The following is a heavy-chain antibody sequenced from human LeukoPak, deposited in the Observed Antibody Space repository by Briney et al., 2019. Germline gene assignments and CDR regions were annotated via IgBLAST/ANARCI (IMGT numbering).Heavy chain of an antibody. CDR3: ARGYGYYFDY. Sequence: SQTLSLTCAISGDSVSSNSAAWNWIRQSPSRGVEWLGRTDYRSKWYNDYAVSLKSRITINPDTSENHLSLQRNSVTPEDTAVYYCARGYGYYFDYWGQGTLVTVSS. J-gene: IGHJ4*02. CDR2: TDYRSKWYN. D-gene: IGHD5-18*01. V-gene: IGHV6-1*01. CDR1: GDSVSSNSAA.